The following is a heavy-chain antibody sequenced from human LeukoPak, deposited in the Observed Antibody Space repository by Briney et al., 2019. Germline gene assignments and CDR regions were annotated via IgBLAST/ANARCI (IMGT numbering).Heavy chain of an antibody. CDR1: GFTFSNYA. D-gene: IGHD6-19*01. CDR2: IRGSGDIT. V-gene: IGHV3-23*01. CDR3: AKVISGWYTGYS. Sequence: GGSLRLSCAASGFTFSNYAMSWVRQALGKGLEWVSAIRGSGDITYYADSVKGRFTISRDNSKNTLYLQMDSLRAEDTAIYYCAKVISGWYTGYSWGQGTLVTVSS. J-gene: IGHJ4*02.